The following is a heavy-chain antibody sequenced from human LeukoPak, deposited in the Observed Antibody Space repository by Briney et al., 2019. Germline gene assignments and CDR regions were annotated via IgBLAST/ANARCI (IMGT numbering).Heavy chain of an antibody. V-gene: IGHV3-30*02. J-gene: IGHJ6*03. Sequence: GGSLRLSCAASGFTFSSYGMHWVRQAPGKGLEWVAFIRYDEIDKYYADSVKGRFTTSRDNSKNTLYLQMNSLRIEDTAVYYCAKDCCSGASPYHMDVWGKGTTVTVSS. CDR1: GFTFSSYG. CDR2: IRYDEIDK. D-gene: IGHD2-15*01. CDR3: AKDCCSGASPYHMDV.